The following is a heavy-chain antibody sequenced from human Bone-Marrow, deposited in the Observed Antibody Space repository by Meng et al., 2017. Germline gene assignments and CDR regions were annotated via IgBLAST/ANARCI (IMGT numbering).Heavy chain of an antibody. V-gene: IGHV4-39*07. CDR1: GGSISSSSYY. Sequence: SETLSLTCTVSGGSISSSSYYWGWIRQPPGKGLEWIGSIYYSGSTYYNPSLKSQVTISVDTSKNQFSLKLNSVTATDTVVYYCAREAGGLNPFYYFDYWGQGTLVTVSS. D-gene: IGHD1-14*01. J-gene: IGHJ4*02. CDR2: IYYSGST. CDR3: AREAGGLNPFYYFDY.